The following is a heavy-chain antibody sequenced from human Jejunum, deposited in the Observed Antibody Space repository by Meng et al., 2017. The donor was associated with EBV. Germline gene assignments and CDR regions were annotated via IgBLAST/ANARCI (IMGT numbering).Heavy chain of an antibody. V-gene: IGHV3-74*01. CDR3: ARGYCSGGNCFGFWFDP. J-gene: IGHJ5*02. D-gene: IGHD2-15*01. CDR2: INTDGSTT. CDR1: GVTFSNYW. Sequence: EVQLVESGGGLVQPGGSLRLSCAAAGVTFSNYWLRRVRQAPGEGLVWVSRINTDGSTTNYAGSVKGRFTISRDNAKNTVYLQMNSLRAEDTAMYYCARGYCSGGNCFGFWFDPWGQGTLVTVSS.